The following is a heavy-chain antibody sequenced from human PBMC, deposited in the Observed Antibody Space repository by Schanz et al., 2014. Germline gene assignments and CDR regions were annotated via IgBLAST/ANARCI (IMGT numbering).Heavy chain of an antibody. J-gene: IGHJ4*02. CDR1: GYTFTSYG. V-gene: IGHV1-69*09. Sequence: QVQLVQSGAEMKKPGASVKVSCKASGYTFTSYGISWVRQAPGQGLEWMGRIIPILGIANYAQKFQGRVTITADKSTFTAYMDVSSLRSEDTAVYYCASSGAGYSSSWDFDYWGQGSLVTVSS. D-gene: IGHD6-13*01. CDR3: ASSGAGYSSSWDFDY. CDR2: IIPILGIA.